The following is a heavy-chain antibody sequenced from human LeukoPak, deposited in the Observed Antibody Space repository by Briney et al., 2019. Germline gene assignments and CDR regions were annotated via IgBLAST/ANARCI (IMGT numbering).Heavy chain of an antibody. Sequence: GASVKVSCKASGGTFSSYAISWVRQAPGQGLEWMGGIIPIFGTANYAQKFQGRVTITADESTSTAYMELSSLRSEDTAVYYCARVVVTAIPPPWFDPWGQGTLVTVSS. CDR2: IIPIFGTA. V-gene: IGHV1-69*13. CDR3: ARVVVTAIPPPWFDP. J-gene: IGHJ5*02. D-gene: IGHD2-21*02. CDR1: GGTFSSYA.